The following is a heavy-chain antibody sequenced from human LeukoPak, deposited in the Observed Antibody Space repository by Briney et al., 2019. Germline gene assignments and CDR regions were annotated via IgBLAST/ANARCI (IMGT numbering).Heavy chain of an antibody. V-gene: IGHV1-18*04. J-gene: IGHJ4*02. D-gene: IGHD1-1*01. CDR3: ARDPQPIDY. CDR2: ISAYNGNT. CDR1: GYTFTGYY. Sequence: GASVKVSCKASGYTFTGYYMHWVRQAPGQGLEWMGWISAYNGNTNYAQKLQGRVTMTTDTSTSTAYMELRSLRSDDTAVYYCARDPQPIDYWGQGTLVTVSS.